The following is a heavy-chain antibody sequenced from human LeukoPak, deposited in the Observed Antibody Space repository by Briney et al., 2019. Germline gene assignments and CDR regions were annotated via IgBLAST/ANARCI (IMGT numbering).Heavy chain of an antibody. J-gene: IGHJ4*02. CDR2: ISSSSSYT. CDR3: ASMVRGNDY. CDR1: GFTFSDYY. D-gene: IGHD3-10*01. Sequence: GGSLILSCAASGFTFSDYYMSWIRQAPGEGLEWVSYISSSSSYTNYADSVKGRFTISRDSAKNSLYLQMNSLRAEDTAVYYCASMVRGNDYWGQGTLVAVSS. V-gene: IGHV3-11*03.